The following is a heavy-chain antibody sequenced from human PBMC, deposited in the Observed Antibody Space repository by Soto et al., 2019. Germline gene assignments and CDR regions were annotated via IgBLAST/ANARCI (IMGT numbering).Heavy chain of an antibody. CDR1: GFTFSGHG. CDR2: IKGKANSYAT. D-gene: IGHD3-3*01. CDR3: TRHATYYDSGHYIGDWFDL. V-gene: IGHV3-73*01. Sequence: EVQLVESGGGLVQPGGSLRLSCGASGFTFSGHGIHWVRQASGKGLEWIGRIKGKANSYATEYAASLKGRFTISRDDSENTTYLQMNRLKSEDTAVYYCTRHATYYDSGHYIGDWFDLWGQGTLVTVSS. J-gene: IGHJ5*02.